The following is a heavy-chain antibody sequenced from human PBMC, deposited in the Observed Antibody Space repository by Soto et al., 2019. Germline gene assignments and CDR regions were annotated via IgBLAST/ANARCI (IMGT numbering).Heavy chain of an antibody. CDR3: VKHRGNAWGAFDI. J-gene: IGHJ3*02. D-gene: IGHD1-26*01. CDR2: ITGSGGST. Sequence: EVQLLESGGGLVQPGGSLRLSCVASGFTLSTYAMSWVRQAPGKGLEWVSGITGSGGSTYYADSVKGRFTISRDNSKRTVLLYKNRLRAEETAGCYGVKHRGNAWGAFDIWGQGKMVTVSS. V-gene: IGHV3-23*01. CDR1: GFTLSTYA.